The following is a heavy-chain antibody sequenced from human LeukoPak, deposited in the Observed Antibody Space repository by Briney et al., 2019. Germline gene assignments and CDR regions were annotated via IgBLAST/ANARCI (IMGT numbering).Heavy chain of an antibody. Sequence: ASVKVSCKASGGTFSSYAISWVRQAPGQGLEWMGGIIPIFGTANYAQKFQGRVTITADESTSTAYMELSSLRSEDTAVYYCARADWNAPPEFDPWGQGTLVTVSS. J-gene: IGHJ5*02. V-gene: IGHV1-69*13. CDR1: GGTFSSYA. CDR2: IIPIFGTA. D-gene: IGHD1-1*01. CDR3: ARADWNAPPEFDP.